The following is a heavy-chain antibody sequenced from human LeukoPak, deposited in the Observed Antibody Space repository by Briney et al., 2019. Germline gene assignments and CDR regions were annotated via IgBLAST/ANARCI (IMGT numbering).Heavy chain of an antibody. D-gene: IGHD1-26*01. CDR3: ARDDPTGSYYVGFDY. CDR1: GFTFSSYS. CDR2: IGSSSSTI. V-gene: IGHV3-48*01. J-gene: IGHJ4*02. Sequence: GGSLRLSCAASGFTFSSYSMNWVRQAPGKGLEWVSYIGSSSSTIYYADSVKGRFTISRDNAKNSLYLQMNSLRAEDTAVYYCARDDPTGSYYVGFDYWGQGTLVTVSS.